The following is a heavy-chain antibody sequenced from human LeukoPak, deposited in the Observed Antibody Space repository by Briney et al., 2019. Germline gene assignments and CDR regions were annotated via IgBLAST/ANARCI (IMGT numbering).Heavy chain of an antibody. J-gene: IGHJ4*02. CDR3: ARDDSDTAMVLLNY. CDR1: GFTFSSYS. CDR2: ISSSSSYI. Sequence: GGSLRLSCAASGFTFSSYSMNWVGQAPGKGLEWSSSISSSSSYIYYADSVKGRFTISRDNAKNSLYLQMNSLRAEDTAVYYCARDDSDTAMVLLNYWGQGTLVTVSS. D-gene: IGHD5-18*01. V-gene: IGHV3-21*01.